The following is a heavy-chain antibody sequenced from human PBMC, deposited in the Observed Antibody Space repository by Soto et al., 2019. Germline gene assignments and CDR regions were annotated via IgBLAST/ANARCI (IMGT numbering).Heavy chain of an antibody. Sequence: EVQLVESGGGLVQPGRSLRLSCAASGFTFDDYAMHWVRQAPGKGLEWVSGISWGSGSIDYADSVKGRFTISRDNAKNSLYLQMNSLRAEDTAVYYCARDYRAWYYGADPDAFDIWGQGTMVTVSS. CDR1: GFTFDDYA. D-gene: IGHD3-3*01. V-gene: IGHV3-9*01. J-gene: IGHJ3*02. CDR3: ARDYRAWYYGADPDAFDI. CDR2: ISWGSGSI.